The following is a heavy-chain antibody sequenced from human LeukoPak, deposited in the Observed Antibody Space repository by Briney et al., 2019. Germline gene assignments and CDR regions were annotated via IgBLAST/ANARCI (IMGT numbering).Heavy chain of an antibody. J-gene: IGHJ4*02. D-gene: IGHD1-14*01. Sequence: SETLSLTCTVSGYSISSGYYWGWIRQPPGKGLEWIGSIYHSGRTFYNPSLKSRVTISVDTSKNQFSLKLTSVTAADTAVYYCARDSAGTIYRYIIYYFDYWGQGTLVTVSS. CDR2: IYHSGRT. V-gene: IGHV4-38-2*02. CDR3: ARDSAGTIYRYIIYYFDY. CDR1: GYSISSGYY.